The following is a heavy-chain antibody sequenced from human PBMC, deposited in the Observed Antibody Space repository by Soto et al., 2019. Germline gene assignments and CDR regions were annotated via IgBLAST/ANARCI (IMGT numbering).Heavy chain of an antibody. CDR1: GYSLTSYW. Sequence: GESLKISCKGSGYSLTSYWIGWVRQMPGKGLEWMGIIYPGDSDTRYSPSFQGQVTISADKSISTAYLQWSSLKASDTAMYYCARYKVRPSNTYYYFMDVWGKGTTVTVSS. J-gene: IGHJ6*03. CDR2: IYPGDSDT. CDR3: ARYKVRPSNTYYYFMDV. V-gene: IGHV5-51*01. D-gene: IGHD3-10*01.